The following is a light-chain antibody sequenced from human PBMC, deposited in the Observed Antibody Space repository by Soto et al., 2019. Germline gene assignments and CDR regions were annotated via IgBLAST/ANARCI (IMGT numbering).Light chain of an antibody. CDR2: AAS. J-gene: IGKJ1*01. Sequence: EIVLTQSPGTLSLSPGERATLSCRASQSVSSYYLAWYQQKPGQAPRLLIYAASSRATGIPDRFSGGGSGTDFTLTISRLEPDDCAVYYCQHCGSSPWTSGQGTKVEI. CDR1: QSVSSYY. V-gene: IGKV3-20*01. CDR3: QHCGSSPWT.